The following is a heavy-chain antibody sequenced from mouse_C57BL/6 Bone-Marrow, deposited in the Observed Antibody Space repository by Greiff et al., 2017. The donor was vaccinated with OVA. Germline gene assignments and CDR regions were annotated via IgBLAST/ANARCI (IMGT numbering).Heavy chain of an antibody. D-gene: IGHD1-1*01. Sequence: EVQLQESGGDLVKPGGSLKLSCAASGFTFSSYGMSWVRQTPDKRLEWVATISSGGSYTYYPDSVKGRFTISRDNAKNTLYLQMSSLKSEDTAMYYCARHGGLLHYFDYWGQGTTLTVSS. V-gene: IGHV5-6*01. CDR2: ISSGGSYT. CDR1: GFTFSSYG. J-gene: IGHJ2*01. CDR3: ARHGGLLHYFDY.